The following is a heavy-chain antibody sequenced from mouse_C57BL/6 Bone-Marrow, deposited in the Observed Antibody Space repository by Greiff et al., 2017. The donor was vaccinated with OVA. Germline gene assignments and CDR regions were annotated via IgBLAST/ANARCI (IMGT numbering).Heavy chain of an antibody. V-gene: IGHV1-72*01. Sequence: QVQLQQPGAELVQPGASVKLSCKASGYTFTSYWMHWVKQRPGRGLEWIGRIDPNSGGTKYNEKFKSKATLTVDQPSSTAYMQLSSLTSDDSAVYYCARELFLITTVPYFDYWGQGTTLTVSS. J-gene: IGHJ2*01. CDR2: IDPNSGGT. D-gene: IGHD1-1*01. CDR1: GYTFTSYW. CDR3: ARELFLITTVPYFDY.